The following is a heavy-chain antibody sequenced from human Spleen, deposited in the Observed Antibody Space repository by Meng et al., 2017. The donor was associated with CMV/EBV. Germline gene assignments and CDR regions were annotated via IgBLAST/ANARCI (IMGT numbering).Heavy chain of an antibody. J-gene: IGHJ6*02. CDR1: EFTFSSYS. V-gene: IGHV3-48*04. CDR2: IDSSSGII. D-gene: IGHD6-6*01. CDR3: AREGGARLDV. Sequence: GESLKISCAASEFTFSSYSMNWVRQAPGKGLEWLSYIDSSSGIIYYADSVKGRFTISRDNAKNSLYLQMNRLRAEDTAVYYCAREGGARLDVWGQGTTVTVSS.